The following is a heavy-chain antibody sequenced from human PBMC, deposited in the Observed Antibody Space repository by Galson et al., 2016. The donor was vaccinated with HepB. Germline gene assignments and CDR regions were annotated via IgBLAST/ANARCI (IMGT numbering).Heavy chain of an antibody. V-gene: IGHV3-48*04. CDR1: GFTFSSYW. Sequence: SLRLSCAASGFTFSSYWMTWVRQAPGKGLEWVSYIGSSTIYYRDSVKGRFTISRDNAKNSVSLQMKSLRAEDTAVYYCASASSVYGYDDGMDVWGPGTTVTVAS. CDR3: ASASSVYGYDDGMDV. CDR2: IGSSTI. J-gene: IGHJ6*02. D-gene: IGHD3-10*01.